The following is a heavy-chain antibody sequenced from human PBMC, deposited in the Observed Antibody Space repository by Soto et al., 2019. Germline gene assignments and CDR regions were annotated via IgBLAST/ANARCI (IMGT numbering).Heavy chain of an antibody. V-gene: IGHV4-59*01. D-gene: IGHD5-12*01. Sequence: SETLSLTCTVSGGSISSYYWSWIRQPPGKGLEWIGYIYYSGSTNYNPSLKSRVTISVDTSKNQFSLKLSSVTAADTAVYYCARVYSGYDYAWNYYFDYWGQGTLVTVSS. CDR3: ARVYSGYDYAWNYYFDY. CDR2: IYYSGST. J-gene: IGHJ4*02. CDR1: GGSISSYY.